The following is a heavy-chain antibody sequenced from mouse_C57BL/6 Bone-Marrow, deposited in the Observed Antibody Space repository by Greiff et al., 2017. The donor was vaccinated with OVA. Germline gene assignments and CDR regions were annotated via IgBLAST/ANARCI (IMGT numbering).Heavy chain of an antibody. Sequence: EVKLMESGGDLVKPGGSLKLSCAASGFTFSSYGMSWVRQTPDKRLEWVATISSGGSYTYYPDSVKGRFTISRDNAKNTLYLQMSSLKSEDTAMYYCARRYYGSSYDAYWGQGTLVTVSA. CDR3: ARRYYGSSYDAY. CDR1: GFTFSSYG. V-gene: IGHV5-6*02. D-gene: IGHD1-1*01. CDR2: ISSGGSYT. J-gene: IGHJ3*01.